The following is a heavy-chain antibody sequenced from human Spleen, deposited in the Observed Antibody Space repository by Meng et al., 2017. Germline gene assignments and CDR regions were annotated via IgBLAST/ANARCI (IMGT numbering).Heavy chain of an antibody. Sequence: GGSLRLSCAASGFTVSSNYMSWVRQAPGKGLEWVSVIYSGGSTYYADSVKGRFTISRDNSKNTLYLQMNSLRGEDTAIYYCARGALMMFGGVISELDSWGHGTLVTVSS. CDR1: GFTVSSNY. J-gene: IGHJ5*01. CDR2: IYSGGST. D-gene: IGHD3-16*02. CDR3: ARGALMMFGGVISELDS. V-gene: IGHV3-66*02.